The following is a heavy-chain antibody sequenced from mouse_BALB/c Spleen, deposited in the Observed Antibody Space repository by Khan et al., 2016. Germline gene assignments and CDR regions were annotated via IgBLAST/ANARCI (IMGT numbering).Heavy chain of an antibody. CDR1: GFNIKDTY. D-gene: IGHD2-14*01. J-gene: IGHJ3*01. Sequence: VQLQQSGAELVKPGASVKLSCTASGFNIKDTYMHWVKQRPEQGLEWIGRIDPANGNTKYDPKFQDKATVTSETSSNTAYLQLSSLTSAVTAVYYCASGGYGWFAYWGQGTLVTVSA. V-gene: IGHV14-3*02. CDR3: ASGGYGWFAY. CDR2: IDPANGNT.